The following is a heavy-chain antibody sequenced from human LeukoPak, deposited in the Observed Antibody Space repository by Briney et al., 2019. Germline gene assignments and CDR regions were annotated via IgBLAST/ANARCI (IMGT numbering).Heavy chain of an antibody. Sequence: PGRSLRLSCAASGFTFSNYAMHWVRQAPGKGLEWVAVISYDGSNKYYADSVKGRFTISRDNSKNTLYLQMNSLRAEDTAVYYCARDVDTAMANPLDYWGQGTLVTVSS. CDR3: ARDVDTAMANPLDY. V-gene: IGHV3-30-3*01. J-gene: IGHJ4*02. CDR2: ISYDGSNK. CDR1: GFTFSNYA. D-gene: IGHD5-18*01.